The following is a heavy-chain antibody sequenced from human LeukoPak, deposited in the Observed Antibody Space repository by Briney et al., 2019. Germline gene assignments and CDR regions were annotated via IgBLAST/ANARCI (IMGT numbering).Heavy chain of an antibody. V-gene: IGHV4-38-2*02. D-gene: IGHD3-16*01. J-gene: IGHJ4*02. CDR2: MHHSGGT. Sequence: SQTLSPTCSVSLYAINRGSYWGWIPQSPGKGLEWIGSMHHSGGTDINPSPRSRVTISGYTSKSQFFLKLTAMSVADTAIYYSARGVGRVNAYRFDDWGQGVLVTASS. CDR3: ARGVGRVNAYRFDD. CDR1: LYAINRGSY.